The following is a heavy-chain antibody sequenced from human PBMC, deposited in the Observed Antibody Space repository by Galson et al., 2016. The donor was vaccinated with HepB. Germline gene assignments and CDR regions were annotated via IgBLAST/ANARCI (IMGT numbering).Heavy chain of an antibody. Sequence: QSGAEVKKPGESLKISCKGSGYSFTSYWIGWVRQMPGKSLEWMGIIYPGDSDTRYSPSFQGQVTISADKSISTAYLQWSSLKASDTAVYYCARDRRYYDRHDAFDLWGQGTMVTVSS. J-gene: IGHJ3*01. D-gene: IGHD3-22*01. CDR2: IYPGDSDT. V-gene: IGHV5-51*01. CDR3: ARDRRYYDRHDAFDL. CDR1: GYSFTSYW.